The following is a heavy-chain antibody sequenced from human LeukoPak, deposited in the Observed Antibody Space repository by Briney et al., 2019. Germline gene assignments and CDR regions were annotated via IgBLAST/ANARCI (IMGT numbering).Heavy chain of an antibody. V-gene: IGHV3-23*01. CDR3: VSRAQRDGFN. J-gene: IGHJ4*02. D-gene: IGHD5-24*01. CDR2: ISGSGVST. Sequence: GGSRRLSCGVSGYTFSSNAMAWVRQAPGKGLEWVSGISGSGVSTYYADSVKGRFTISRDNPKNTLYLEMNSLRAEDTALYYCVSRAQRDGFNWGQGTLVTVSS. CDR1: GYTFSSNA.